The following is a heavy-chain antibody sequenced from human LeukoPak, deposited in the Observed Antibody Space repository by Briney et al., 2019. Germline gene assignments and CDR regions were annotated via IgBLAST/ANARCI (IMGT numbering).Heavy chain of an antibody. CDR3: ARNLPPQWLVFFDI. CDR2: MNPNSGNT. D-gene: IGHD6-19*01. CDR1: GYTFTSYD. V-gene: IGHV1-8*01. J-gene: IGHJ3*02. Sequence: ASVKVSCKASGYTFTSYDINWVRQATGQGLEWMGWMNPNSGNTGYAQKFQGRVTITADKSTSTAYMELSSLRSEDTAVYYCARNLPPQWLVFFDIWGQGTMVTVSS.